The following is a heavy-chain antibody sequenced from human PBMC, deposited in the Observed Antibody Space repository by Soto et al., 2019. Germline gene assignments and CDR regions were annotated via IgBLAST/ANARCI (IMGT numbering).Heavy chain of an antibody. J-gene: IGHJ4*02. Sequence: VQLQESGPGLVRPSETLSLTCTVSGASISSGNFYWSWIRQPPGKGLEWIGYIYFSGRTSYSPSLMSRLTILNTSNNQFSLKLSSVTAADTAVYYCAHDSHGGNTYFDLWGQGALVTVSS. CDR2: IYFSGRT. D-gene: IGHD1-26*01. CDR3: AHDSHGGNTYFDL. V-gene: IGHV4-30-4*01. CDR1: GASISSGNFY.